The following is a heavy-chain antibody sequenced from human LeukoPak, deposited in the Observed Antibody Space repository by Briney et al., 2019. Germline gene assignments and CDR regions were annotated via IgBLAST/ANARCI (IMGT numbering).Heavy chain of an antibody. J-gene: IGHJ6*03. D-gene: IGHD5-18*01. Sequence: GGSLRLSCAASGFTFDDYAMHWVRQAPGKGLEWVSGISWNSGSIGYADSVKGRFTISRDNSKNSLYLQMNSLRTEDTALYYCAKDIRGYSYGSGYYYMDVWGKGTTVTVSS. CDR2: ISWNSGSI. V-gene: IGHV3-9*01. CDR1: GFTFDDYA. CDR3: AKDIRGYSYGSGYYYMDV.